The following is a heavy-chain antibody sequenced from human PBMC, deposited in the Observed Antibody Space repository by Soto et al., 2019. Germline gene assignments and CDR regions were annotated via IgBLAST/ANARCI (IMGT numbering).Heavy chain of an antibody. Sequence: SETLSLTCTVSHGSITSGDYFWAWIRQPPGKVLEFIGSVHSSGGTYYSPSLKSRASISIDKSRNQFSLKLTSVNAGDTAVYFCASVVVGATRQTGSDHWGQGTLVTVSS. J-gene: IGHJ4*02. CDR3: ASVVVGATRQTGSDH. D-gene: IGHD2-15*01. V-gene: IGHV4-39*01. CDR1: HGSITSGDYF. CDR2: VHSSGGT.